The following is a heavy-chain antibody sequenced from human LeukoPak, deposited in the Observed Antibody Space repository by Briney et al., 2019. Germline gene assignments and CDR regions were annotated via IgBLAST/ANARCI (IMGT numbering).Heavy chain of an antibody. CDR2: ISGSGSST. CDR3: AKVRYDSSGYQSPYFDY. J-gene: IGHJ4*02. D-gene: IGHD3-22*01. CDR1: GFTFSSYA. Sequence: GGSLRLSCAASGFTFSSYAMSWVRQAPGKGLEWVPVISGSGSSTYYADSVKGRFTISRDNSKNTLYLQMNSLRAEDTAVYYCAKVRYDSSGYQSPYFDYWGQGTLVTVSS. V-gene: IGHV3-23*01.